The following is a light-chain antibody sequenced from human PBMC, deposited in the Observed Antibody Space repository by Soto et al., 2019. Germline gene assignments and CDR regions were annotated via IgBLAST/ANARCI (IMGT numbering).Light chain of an antibody. J-gene: IGKJ4*01. CDR3: QQLSSYPST. Sequence: DIQMTQSPSSLSASVGDRVTITCRASQSISNYLNWYQQKPGKAPKFLIYAASSLQSGVPSRFSGSGSGTDFTLTISSLQPEDFATYYCQQLSSYPSTFGGGTKVEIK. CDR1: QSISNY. CDR2: AAS. V-gene: IGKV1-39*01.